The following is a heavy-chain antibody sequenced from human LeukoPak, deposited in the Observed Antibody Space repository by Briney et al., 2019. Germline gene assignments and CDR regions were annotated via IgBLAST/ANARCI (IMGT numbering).Heavy chain of an antibody. Sequence: GGSLRLSCAASGFTVSSNYMSWVRQAPGKGLEWVSVIYSGGSTYYADSVKGRFTISRDNSKNTLYLQTNSLRAEDTAVYYCAKDSDTEYFQHWGQGTLVTVSS. V-gene: IGHV3-53*01. CDR2: IYSGGST. CDR3: AKDSDTEYFQH. J-gene: IGHJ1*01. CDR1: GFTVSSNY.